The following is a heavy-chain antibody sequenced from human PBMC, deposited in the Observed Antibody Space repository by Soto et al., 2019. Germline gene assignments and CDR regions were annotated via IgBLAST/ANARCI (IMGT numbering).Heavy chain of an antibody. CDR2: IYYSGST. D-gene: IGHD3-10*01. CDR1: GGSISSSSYY. J-gene: IGHJ5*02. Sequence: SETLSLTCTVSGGSISSSSYYWGRIRQPPGKGLEWVGSIYYSGSTYYNPSLKSRVTISVDTSKNQFSLKLSSVTAADTAVYYCARLLWFRELLSLFDPWGQGTLVTVSS. V-gene: IGHV4-39*01. CDR3: ARLLWFRELLSLFDP.